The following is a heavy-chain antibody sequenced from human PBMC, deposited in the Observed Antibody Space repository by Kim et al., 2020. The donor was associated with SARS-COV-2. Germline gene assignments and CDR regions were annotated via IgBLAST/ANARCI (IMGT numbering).Heavy chain of an antibody. CDR2: IYYSGST. V-gene: IGHV4-39*01. CDR1: GGSISSSSYY. CDR3: ATPHIVGATTSAFDI. Sequence: SETLSLTCTVSGGSISSSSYYWGWIRQPPGKGLEWIGSIYYSGSTYYNPSLKSRVTISVDTSKNQFSLKLSSVTAADTAVYYCATPHIVGATTSAFDIWGQGTMVTVSS. D-gene: IGHD1-26*01. J-gene: IGHJ3*02.